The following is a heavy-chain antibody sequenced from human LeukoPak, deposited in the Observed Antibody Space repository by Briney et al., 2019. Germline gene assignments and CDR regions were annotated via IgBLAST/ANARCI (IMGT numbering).Heavy chain of an antibody. CDR2: IFAGGVP. CDR1: GFTITDNY. CDR3: TRGRLNAAGWYFDL. Sequence: PGRSLRLSCAASGFTITDNYMTWVRQAPTEGLQWVSGIFAGGVPSYAASVKDRFIISKGNSKNTLYLQMNNLRADDTAVYYCTRGRLNAAGWYFDLWGRGALVTVSS. D-gene: IGHD3-16*01. V-gene: IGHV3-53*01. J-gene: IGHJ2*01.